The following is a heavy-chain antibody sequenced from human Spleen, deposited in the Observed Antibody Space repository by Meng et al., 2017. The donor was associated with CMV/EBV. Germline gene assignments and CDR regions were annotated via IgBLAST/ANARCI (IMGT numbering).Heavy chain of an antibody. V-gene: IGHV4-39*01. CDR3: ASGVVVAATGGGH. J-gene: IGHJ4*02. CDR2: IWYNGIT. Sequence: VSGGSISSSSFSWGWIRQSPEKGLEWIGCIWYNGITHYHPSLKSRVTIAVDTSKNQVSLTLSSVTAADTAVYYCASGVVVAATGGGHWGRGTLVTVSS. CDR1: GGSISSSSFS. D-gene: IGHD6-19*01.